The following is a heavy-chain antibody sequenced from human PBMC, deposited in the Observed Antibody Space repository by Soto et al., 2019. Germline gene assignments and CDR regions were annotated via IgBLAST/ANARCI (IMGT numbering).Heavy chain of an antibody. CDR2: ISAYNGNT. Sequence: ASVKVSCKASGYTFTSYGISWVRQAPGQGLEWMGWISAYNGNTNYAQKLQGRVTMTTDTSTSTAYMELRSLRSDDTAVYYCARDSPFGELFPDYDYWGQGTLVTVSS. CDR1: GYTFTSYG. J-gene: IGHJ4*02. D-gene: IGHD3-10*01. V-gene: IGHV1-18*01. CDR3: ARDSPFGELFPDYDY.